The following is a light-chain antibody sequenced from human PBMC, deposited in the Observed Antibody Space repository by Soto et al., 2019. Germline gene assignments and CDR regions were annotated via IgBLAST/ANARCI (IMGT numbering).Light chain of an antibody. CDR1: SSDVGGYNY. CDR3: SSYTSSSTL. J-gene: IGLJ1*01. Sequence: QSALTPPASVSGSPGQSITISCTGTSSDVGGYNYVSWYQQHPGKAPKLMIYAVTDRPSGVSSRFSGSKSGNTASLTISGLQAEDEADYYCSSYTSSSTLFGTGTKGNVL. CDR2: AVT. V-gene: IGLV2-14*01.